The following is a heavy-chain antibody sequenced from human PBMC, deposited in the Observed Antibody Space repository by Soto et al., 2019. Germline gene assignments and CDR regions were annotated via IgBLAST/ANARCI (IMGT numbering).Heavy chain of an antibody. J-gene: IGHJ4*02. D-gene: IGHD3-10*01. CDR2: IIPFLGVT. CDR3: ARDWESTVSTWSFGAF. V-gene: IGHV1-69*04. Sequence: ASVKGSCKASGGTLSPYTVNWVRQAPGQGLEWMGRIIPFLGVTNYAQKFQARVTLTADTSTTTAYMELSGLRFEDTAVYYCARDWESTVSTWSFGAFWGRGTLVTVSS. CDR1: GGTLSPYT.